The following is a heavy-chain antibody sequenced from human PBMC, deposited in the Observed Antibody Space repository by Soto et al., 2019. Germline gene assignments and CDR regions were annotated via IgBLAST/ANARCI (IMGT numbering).Heavy chain of an antibody. J-gene: IGHJ5*02. D-gene: IGHD6-19*01. CDR3: ARGSLSXGWSERGGWFDP. CDR1: GFTFSSYD. V-gene: IGHV3-13*01. Sequence: EVQLVESGGGLVQPGGSLRLSCAASGFTFSSYDMHWVRQATGKGLEWVSAIGTAGDTYYPGSVKGRFTIXRENXKNSXXXXXXXXXXXXXXXXXXARGSLSXGWSERGGWFDPWGQGTLVTVSS. CDR2: IGTAGDT.